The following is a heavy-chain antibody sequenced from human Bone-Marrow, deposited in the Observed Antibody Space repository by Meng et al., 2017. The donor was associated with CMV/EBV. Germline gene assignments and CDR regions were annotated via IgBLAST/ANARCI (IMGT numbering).Heavy chain of an antibody. CDR1: GGSVSSGSYY. CDR2: IYYSGST. D-gene: IGHD3-22*01. Sequence: GSLRLSCTVSGGSVSSGSYYWSWIRQPPGKGLEWIGYIYYSGSTDYNPSLKSRVTISVDTSKNQFSLKLSSVTAADTAVYYCARDYRVVSGYYDGFNIWGQGKMVTVSS. V-gene: IGHV4-61*01. CDR3: ARDYRVVSGYYDGFNI. J-gene: IGHJ3*02.